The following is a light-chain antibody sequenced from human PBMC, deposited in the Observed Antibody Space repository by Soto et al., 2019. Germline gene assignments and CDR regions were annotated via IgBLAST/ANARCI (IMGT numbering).Light chain of an antibody. V-gene: IGLV2-11*01. CDR1: SSNVGGYNY. CDR2: DVS. CDR3: CAYAGYNTYV. J-gene: IGLJ1*01. Sequence: QSVLTQPRSVSGSPGQSVTISCTGTSSNVGGYNYVSWYQQHPGKAPKLIIYDVSKWPSGVPDRFSGSKSGNTASLTISGLQAEDEAGYYCCAYAGYNTYVFGTGTKATVL.